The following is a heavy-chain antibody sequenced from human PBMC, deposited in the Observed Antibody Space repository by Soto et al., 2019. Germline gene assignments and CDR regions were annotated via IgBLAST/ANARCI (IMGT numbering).Heavy chain of an antibody. J-gene: IGHJ4*02. CDR3: ARFGRKYSSSASFDY. CDR2: INHSGST. D-gene: IGHD6-6*01. Sequence: SGTLSLTCAVYGGSFSGYYWSWIRQPPGKGLEWIGEINHSGSTNYNPSLKSRVTISVDTSKNQFSLKLSSVTAADTAVYYCARFGRKYSSSASFDYWGKGTLVTVPS. CDR1: GGSFSGYY. V-gene: IGHV4-34*01.